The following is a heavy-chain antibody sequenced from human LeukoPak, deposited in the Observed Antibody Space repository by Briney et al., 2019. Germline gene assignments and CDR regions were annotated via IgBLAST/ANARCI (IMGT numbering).Heavy chain of an antibody. Sequence: GGSLRLSCAASGFTFSSYGMHWVRQAPGKGLEWVAVIWYDGSNKYYADSVKGRFTISRDNSKNTLYLQMNSLRAEDTAVYYCAREHGGSYYADYWGQGTLVTVYS. D-gene: IGHD1-26*01. CDR1: GFTFSSYG. CDR3: AREHGGSYYADY. CDR2: IWYDGSNK. J-gene: IGHJ4*02. V-gene: IGHV3-33*01.